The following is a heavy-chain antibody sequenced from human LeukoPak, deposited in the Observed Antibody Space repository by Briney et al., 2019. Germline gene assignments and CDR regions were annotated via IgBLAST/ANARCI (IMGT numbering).Heavy chain of an antibody. D-gene: IGHD1-1*01. CDR2: INPSGGST. CDR1: GYTFTSYY. CDR3: ARDFKLEPQTRDNWYFDL. Sequence: ASVKVSCKASGYTFTSYYMHWVRQAPGQGLEWVGIINPSGGSTSYAQKFQGRVTMTRDTSTSTVYMELSSLRSEDTAVYYCARDFKLEPQTRDNWYFDLWGRGTLVTVSS. J-gene: IGHJ2*01. V-gene: IGHV1-46*03.